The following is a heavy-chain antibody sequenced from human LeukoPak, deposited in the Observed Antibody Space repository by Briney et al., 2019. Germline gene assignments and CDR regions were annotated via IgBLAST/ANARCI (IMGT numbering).Heavy chain of an antibody. V-gene: IGHV3-73*01. CDR2: IRSKANSYAT. D-gene: IGHD5-18*01. CDR1: GFTFSGSA. J-gene: IGHJ6*02. CDR3: TRQIQLWVREELYYGMDV. Sequence: GGSLRLSCAASGFTFSGSAMHWVRQASGKGLEWVGRIRSKANSYATAYAASVKGRFTISRDDSKNTAYLQMSSLKTEDTAVYYCTRQIQLWVREELYYGMDVWGQGTTVTVSS.